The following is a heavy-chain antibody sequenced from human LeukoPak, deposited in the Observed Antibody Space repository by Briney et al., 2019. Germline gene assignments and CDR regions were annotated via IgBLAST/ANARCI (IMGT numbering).Heavy chain of an antibody. D-gene: IGHD1-26*01. J-gene: IGHJ4*02. V-gene: IGHV3-21*01. Sequence: PGVCVSLYCVTSGGFSYSSYRMSWVRQAPGKGLEWVSSISISSSYIYYADSVKGRFTISRDNVKNSLCLQMNTLRADGTAVYYCARWEGSYYYYWGQGTLVTVSS. CDR3: ARWEGSYYYY. CDR1: GGFSYSSYR. CDR2: ISISSSYI.